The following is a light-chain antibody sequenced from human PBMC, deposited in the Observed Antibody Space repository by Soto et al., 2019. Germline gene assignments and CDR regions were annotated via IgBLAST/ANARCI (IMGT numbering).Light chain of an antibody. Sequence: QSALTQPASVSGSPGQSITISCTGTSSDVGTYTLVSWYQQHPGKAPKLVIYEVNNRPAGVSKRFSGSKSGDTASLTISGLQAEDEADYYCSSYAGPITFYVFGTGTKLTVL. CDR1: SSDVGTYTL. CDR2: EVN. J-gene: IGLJ1*01. V-gene: IGLV2-23*02. CDR3: SSYAGPITFYV.